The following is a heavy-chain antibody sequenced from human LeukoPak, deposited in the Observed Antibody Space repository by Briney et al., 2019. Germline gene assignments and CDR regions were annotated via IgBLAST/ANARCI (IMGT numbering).Heavy chain of an antibody. CDR2: ISGSGGST. J-gene: IGHJ4*02. V-gene: IGHV3-23*01. Sequence: PGGYLRLSCAASGFTFSSYAMSWVRQAQGKGLEWVSAISGSGGSTYYADSVKGRFTISRDKSKDTLYLQMNSLSDEAPAVSYCAKFKWLRRFDYWGQGTLGTVSS. CDR1: GFTFSSYA. D-gene: IGHD5-12*01. CDR3: AKFKWLRRFDY.